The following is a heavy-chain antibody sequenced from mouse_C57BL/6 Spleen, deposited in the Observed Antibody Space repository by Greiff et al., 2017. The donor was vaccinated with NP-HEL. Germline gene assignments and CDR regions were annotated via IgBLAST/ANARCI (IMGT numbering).Heavy chain of an antibody. CDR1: GFTFSNYW. V-gene: IGHV6-3*01. D-gene: IGHD2-10*01. Sequence: EVKVEESGGGLVQPGGSMKLSCVASGFTFSNYWMNWVRQSPEKGLEWVAQIRLKSDNYATHYAESVKGRFTISRDDSKSSVYLQMNNLRAEDTGIYYCTRRRSYYLYAMDYWGQGTSVTVSS. CDR2: IRLKSDNYAT. J-gene: IGHJ4*01. CDR3: TRRRSYYLYAMDY.